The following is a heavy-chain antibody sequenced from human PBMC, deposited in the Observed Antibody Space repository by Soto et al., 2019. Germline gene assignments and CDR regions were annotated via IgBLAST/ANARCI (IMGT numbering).Heavy chain of an antibody. CDR3: ARGRLGYCSGGSCYSLGY. CDR2: ISHSGST. CDR1: GGSFSGYY. J-gene: IGHJ4*02. D-gene: IGHD2-15*01. V-gene: IGHV4-34*01. Sequence: SETLSLTCAVYGGSFSGYYWSWIRQPPGKGLEWIGEISHSGSTSYNPSLKSRVTISVDTSKNQFSLKLSSVTAADTAVYYCARGRLGYCSGGSCYSLGYWGQGTLVTVSS.